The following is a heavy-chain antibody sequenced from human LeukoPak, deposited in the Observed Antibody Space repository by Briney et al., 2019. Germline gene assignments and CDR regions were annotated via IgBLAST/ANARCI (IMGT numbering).Heavy chain of an antibody. CDR3: ARDQTPYYYDSSGGFDY. J-gene: IGHJ4*02. D-gene: IGHD3-22*01. CDR1: GGTFSSYA. V-gene: IGHV1-69*05. Sequence: SVKVSCKASGGTFSSYAISWVRQAPGQGLEWMGGIIPISGTANYAQKFQGRVTITTDESTSTAYMELSSLRSEDTAVYYCARDQTPYYYDSSGGFDYWGQGTLVTVSS. CDR2: IIPISGTA.